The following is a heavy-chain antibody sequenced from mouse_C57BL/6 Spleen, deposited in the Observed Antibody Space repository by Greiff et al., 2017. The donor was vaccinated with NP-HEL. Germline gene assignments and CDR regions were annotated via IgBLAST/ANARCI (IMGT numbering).Heavy chain of an antibody. J-gene: IGHJ4*01. V-gene: IGHV2-2*01. D-gene: IGHD1-1*01. CDR3: ARKGVVQGYAMDY. CDR1: GFSLTSYG. Sequence: QVQLQQSGPGLVQPSQSLSITCTVSGFSLTSYGVHWVRQSPGKGLEWLGVIWSGGSTDYNAAFISRLSISKDNSKSQVFFKMNSLQADDTAIYYCARKGVVQGYAMDYWGQGTSVTVSS. CDR2: IWSGGST.